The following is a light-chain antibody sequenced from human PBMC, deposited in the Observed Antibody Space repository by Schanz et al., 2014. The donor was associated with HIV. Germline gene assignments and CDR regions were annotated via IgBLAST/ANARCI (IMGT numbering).Light chain of an antibody. CDR3: NSYAGSNNLV. CDR1: SSDVGGYDY. CDR2: DVN. Sequence: QSALTQPASVSGSPGQSITISCTGTSSDVGGYDYVSWYQQHPGQAPKLIIYDVNNRPAGMSDRFSGSKSGNTASLTVSGLQAEDEADYYCNSYAGSNNLVFGGGTKLTV. V-gene: IGLV2-14*03. J-gene: IGLJ2*01.